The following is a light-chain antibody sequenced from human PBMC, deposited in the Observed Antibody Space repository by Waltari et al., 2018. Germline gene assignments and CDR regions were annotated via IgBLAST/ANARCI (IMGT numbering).Light chain of an antibody. V-gene: IGLV3-19*01. CDR3: NSRDSSGNHLV. Sequence: SSELTQDPAVSVALGQTVRITCQGGSLRSYYASWYQQKPGQAPVLVIYGKNNRPSGIPDGFSGSSSGNTASLTITGAQAEDEADYYCNSRDSSGNHLVFGGGTRLTVL. J-gene: IGLJ3*02. CDR1: SLRSYY. CDR2: GKN.